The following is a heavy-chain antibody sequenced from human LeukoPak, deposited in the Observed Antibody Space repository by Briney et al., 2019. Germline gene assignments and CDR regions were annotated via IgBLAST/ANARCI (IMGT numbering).Heavy chain of an antibody. CDR3: ASRAAAEYYFDY. CDR1: GGSISSGSYF. Sequence: SETLSLTCTVSGGSISSGSYFWSWIRQPAGKGLEWIGRIYTSGSTNYDPSLKSRVTISVDTSKNQFSLKLSSVTAADTAVYYCASRAAAEYYFDYWGQGTLVTVSS. V-gene: IGHV4-61*02. CDR2: IYTSGST. D-gene: IGHD6-13*01. J-gene: IGHJ4*02.